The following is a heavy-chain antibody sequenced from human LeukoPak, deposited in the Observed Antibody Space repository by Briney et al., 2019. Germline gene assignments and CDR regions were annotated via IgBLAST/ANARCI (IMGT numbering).Heavy chain of an antibody. CDR3: ARGRVGATRPSGDPGFDP. J-gene: IGHJ5*02. CDR2: IYTSGST. CDR1: GGSISSYY. Sequence: PSETLSLTCTVSGGSISSYYWRWIRQPAGKGLEWIGRIYTSGSTNYNPSLKTRVTMSVDTSKNQFSLKLSSVTAADTAVYYCARGRVGATRPSGDPGFDPWGQGTLVTVSS. D-gene: IGHD1-26*01. V-gene: IGHV4-4*07.